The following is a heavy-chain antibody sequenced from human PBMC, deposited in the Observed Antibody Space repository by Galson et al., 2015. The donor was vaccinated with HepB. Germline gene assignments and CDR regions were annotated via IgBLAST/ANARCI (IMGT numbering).Heavy chain of an antibody. Sequence: SLRVSCTASGYTFPNYAMDWVRQAPGQRLEWLGWISTNTENPTYAHGFTGRFVFSFDTSVSTAYLQMSSLKADDTAVYYCARGGRRIWGSYRTTSTFDYWGQGSLVTVSS. CDR3: ARGGRRIWGSYRTTSTFDY. D-gene: IGHD3-16*02. J-gene: IGHJ4*02. CDR2: ISTNTENP. V-gene: IGHV7-4-1*02. CDR1: GYTFPNYA.